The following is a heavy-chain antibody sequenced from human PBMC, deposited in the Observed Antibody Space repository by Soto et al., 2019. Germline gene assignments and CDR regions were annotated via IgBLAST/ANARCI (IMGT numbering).Heavy chain of an antibody. CDR1: GFTFSSYW. CDR3: VRTSLVVAAATREDY. CDR2: INSDGSST. Sequence: EVQLVESGGGLVQPGGSLRLSCAASGFTFSSYWMHWVRQAPGKGLVWVSRINSDGSSTSYADSVKGRFTISRDNAKNTVYPQMNSLRAEDTAVYYCVRTSLVVAAATREDYWGQGTLVTVSS. J-gene: IGHJ4*02. D-gene: IGHD2-15*01. V-gene: IGHV3-74*01.